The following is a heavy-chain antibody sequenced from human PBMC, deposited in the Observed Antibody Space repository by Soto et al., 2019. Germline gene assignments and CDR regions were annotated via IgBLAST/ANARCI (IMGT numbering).Heavy chain of an antibody. D-gene: IGHD1-20*01. CDR2: ISGTGGNT. CDR1: GFTFSSYP. J-gene: IGHJ4*01. CDR3: VKAVYLLDFDY. Sequence: PGGSLRLSCAASGFTFSSYPMTWVRQAPGKGLEWVSTISGTGGNTYYADSVKGRFTISRDNSKNTVYLQMNSLRAEDTAVYYCVKAVYLLDFDYWGHGTLVTFSS. V-gene: IGHV3-23*01.